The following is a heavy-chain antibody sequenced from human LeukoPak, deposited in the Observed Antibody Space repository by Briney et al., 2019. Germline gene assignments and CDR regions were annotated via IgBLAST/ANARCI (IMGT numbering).Heavy chain of an antibody. D-gene: IGHD5-24*01. Sequence: GGSLRLSCVASGFTFSTSWMTWVRQAPGMGLERVANIKADGSGKYYVDSVRGRFSISRDNAKNSLYLELNNLRAEDTGVYFCARDRGWQQFDYWGQGTLVTVSS. CDR3: ARDRGWQQFDY. V-gene: IGHV3-7*01. J-gene: IGHJ4*01. CDR2: IKADGSGK. CDR1: GFTFSTSW.